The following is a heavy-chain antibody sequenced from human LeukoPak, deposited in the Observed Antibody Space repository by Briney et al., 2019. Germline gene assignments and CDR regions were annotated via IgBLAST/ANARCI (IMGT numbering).Heavy chain of an antibody. D-gene: IGHD3-10*01. J-gene: IGHJ4*02. CDR1: GFTFSSYA. Sequence: PGGSLRLSCAASGFTFSSYAMSWVRQAPGKGLEWVSAISGSGGSAYYADSVKGRFTISRDNSKNTLYLQMNSLRAEDTAVYYCANPTDTYGSGGYWGQGTLVTVSS. CDR2: ISGSGGSA. CDR3: ANPTDTYGSGGY. V-gene: IGHV3-23*01.